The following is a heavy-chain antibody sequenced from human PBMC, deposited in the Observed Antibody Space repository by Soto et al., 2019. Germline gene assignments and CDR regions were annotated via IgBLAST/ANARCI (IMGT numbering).Heavy chain of an antibody. J-gene: IGHJ4*02. CDR2: IYYSAST. D-gene: IGHD6-13*01. V-gene: IGHV4-59*01. CDR3: ARGRVTAGPFDY. CDR1: GGSISRYY. Sequence: SETLSLTCTVSGGSISRYYWSSIRQPPGKGLEWMGYIYYSASTNYNPSLKSRVTISVDTSKNQFSLKLSSVTAADTAVYYCARGRVTAGPFDYWGQGTLVTVSS.